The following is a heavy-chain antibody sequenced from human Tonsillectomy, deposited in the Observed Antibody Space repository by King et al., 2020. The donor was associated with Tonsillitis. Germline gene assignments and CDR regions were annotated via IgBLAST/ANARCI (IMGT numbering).Heavy chain of an antibody. D-gene: IGHD2-15*01. CDR3: ARASGGCSGGSCYSGWYFDL. V-gene: IGHV4-61*02. J-gene: IGHJ2*01. CDR2: IYTSGGT. CDR1: GGSTSTGSYY. Sequence: QLPLQESGPGLVKPSQTLSLSCTVSGGSTSTGSYYWRWIRQPAGKGLEWIGRIYTSGGTNYNPSLKSRVSISLDTSKNQFSLKLSSVTAADTAVYFCARASGGCSGGSCYSGWYFDLWGRGTLVTVSS.